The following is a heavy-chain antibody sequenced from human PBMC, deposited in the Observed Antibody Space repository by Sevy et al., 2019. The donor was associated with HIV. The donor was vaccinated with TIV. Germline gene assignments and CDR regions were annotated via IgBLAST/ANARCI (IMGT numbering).Heavy chain of an antibody. V-gene: IGHV3-7*01. CDR2: IKQDGSEK. J-gene: IGHJ4*02. CDR3: ARDFRFLEWLSPLFDY. Sequence: GGSPRLSCAASGFTFSSYWMSWVRQAPGKGLEWVTNIKQDGSEKYYVDSVKGRFTISRDNAKNSLYLQMNSLRAEDTAVYYCARDFRFLEWLSPLFDYWGQGTLVTVSS. CDR1: GFTFSSYW. D-gene: IGHD3-3*01.